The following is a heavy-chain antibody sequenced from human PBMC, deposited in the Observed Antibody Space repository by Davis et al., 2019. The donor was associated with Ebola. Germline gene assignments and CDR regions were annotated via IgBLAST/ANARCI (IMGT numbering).Heavy chain of an antibody. CDR3: ARDRKDYYYFYYGMDV. CDR2: INPSGGST. J-gene: IGHJ6*02. V-gene: IGHV1-46*01. CDR1: GYTFTSYY. Sequence: ASVTVSCKASGYTFTSYYMHWVRQAPGQGLEWMGIINPSGGSTSYAQKFQGRVTMTRDTSTSTVYMELSSLRSEDTAVYYCARDRKDYYYFYYGMDVWGQGTTVTVSS.